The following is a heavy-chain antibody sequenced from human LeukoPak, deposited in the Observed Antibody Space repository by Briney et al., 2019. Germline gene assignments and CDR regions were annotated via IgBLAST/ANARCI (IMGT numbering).Heavy chain of an antibody. D-gene: IGHD6-13*01. CDR2: ISSCSSYT. J-gene: IGHJ4*02. CDR1: GFTFSDYY. CDR3: ARARPQYSSSWLRDEGGYYFDY. V-gene: IGHV3-11*06. Sequence: GGSLRLSCAASGFTFSDYYMSWIRQAPGTGLELVSYISSCSSYTNYADSLKGRFTISRANANNSLYLQMNSLRAEDTAVYYCARARPQYSSSWLRDEGGYYFDYWGQGTLVAVSS.